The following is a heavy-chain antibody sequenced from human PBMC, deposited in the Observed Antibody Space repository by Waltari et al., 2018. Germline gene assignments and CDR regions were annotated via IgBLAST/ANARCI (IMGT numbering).Heavy chain of an antibody. D-gene: IGHD1-1*01. J-gene: IGHJ4*02. Sequence: EVQLVGSGGGLVQPGGFLRLSCAASDFTFRIYAMNWVRQAPGKGLEWVSYISSSGSTIYYADSVKGRFTISRDNAKNTLYLQMNSLRPEDTAVYYCAKVPGTSQLYYLDNWGQGTLVTVAS. CDR3: AKVPGTSQLYYLDN. CDR1: DFTFRIYA. CDR2: ISSSGSTI. V-gene: IGHV3-48*03.